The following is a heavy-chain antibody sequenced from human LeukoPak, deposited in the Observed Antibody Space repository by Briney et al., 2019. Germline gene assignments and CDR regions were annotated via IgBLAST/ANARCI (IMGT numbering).Heavy chain of an antibody. J-gene: IGHJ4*02. V-gene: IGHV3-74*01. CDR2: INFDGSTT. Sequence: GGSLRLSCAASGFTFSSYWMHWVRQAPGKGLVWVSRINFDGSTTSYADSVKGRFTISRDYAKNTLYLQMNSLRAEDTAVYYCARDRYYDSSGYYLPDDYWGQGTLVTVSS. CDR3: ARDRYYDSSGYYLPDDY. CDR1: GFTFSSYW. D-gene: IGHD3-22*01.